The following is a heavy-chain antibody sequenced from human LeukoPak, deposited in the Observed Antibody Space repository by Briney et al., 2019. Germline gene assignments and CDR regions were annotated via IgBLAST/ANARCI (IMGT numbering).Heavy chain of an antibody. Sequence: SETLSLTCTVSGGSISSYYWSWIRQPPGKGLEWIGYIYYSGSTNYNPSLKSRVTMLVDTSKNQFSPKLSSVTAADTAVYSCARADFWSGYRSDYWGQGTLVTVSS. D-gene: IGHD3-3*01. J-gene: IGHJ4*02. CDR3: ARADFWSGYRSDY. V-gene: IGHV4-59*12. CDR1: GGSISSYY. CDR2: IYYSGST.